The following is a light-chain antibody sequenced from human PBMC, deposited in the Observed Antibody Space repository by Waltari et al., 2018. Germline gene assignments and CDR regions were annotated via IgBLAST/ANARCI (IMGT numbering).Light chain of an antibody. CDR1: QNLTNNF. J-gene: IGKJ2*01. CDR2: GAV. CDR3: QQYGTSPYT. V-gene: IGKV3-20*01. Sequence: IVFTQSPATVALSPGDKASPPCRASQNLTNNFLAWHQQRPGQPPGLLIHGAVRRATGVSDRFSGSGSGTDFTLTISRLETEDSAVYYCQQYGTSPYTFGQGTKVEIK.